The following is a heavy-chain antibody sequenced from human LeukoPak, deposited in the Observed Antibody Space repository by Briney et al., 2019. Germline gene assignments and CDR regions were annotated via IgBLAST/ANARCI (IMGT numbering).Heavy chain of an antibody. V-gene: IGHV3-30*04. CDR3: ATTGTTSGFDY. CDR1: GFTFSSYA. J-gene: IGHJ4*02. Sequence: GGSLGLSCAASGFTFSSYAMHWVRQAPGKGLEWVAVISYDGSNKYYADSVKGRFTISRDNSKNTLYLQMNSLRAEDTAVYYCATTGTTSGFDYWGQGTLVTVSS. D-gene: IGHD1-1*01. CDR2: ISYDGSNK.